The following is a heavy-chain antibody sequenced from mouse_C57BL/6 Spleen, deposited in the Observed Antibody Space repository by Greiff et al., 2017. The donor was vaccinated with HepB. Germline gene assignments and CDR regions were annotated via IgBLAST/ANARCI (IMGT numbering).Heavy chain of an antibody. J-gene: IGHJ4*01. CDR3: ARSGNYYAMDY. D-gene: IGHD1-1*02. V-gene: IGHV1-82*01. Sequence: QVQLQQSGPELVKPGASVKISCKASGYAFSSSWMNWVKQRPGKGLEWIGRIYPGDGDTNYNGKFKGKATLTADKSSSTAYMQISSLTSEDSAVYFCARSGNYYAMDYWGQGTSVTVSS. CDR2: IYPGDGDT. CDR1: GYAFSSSW.